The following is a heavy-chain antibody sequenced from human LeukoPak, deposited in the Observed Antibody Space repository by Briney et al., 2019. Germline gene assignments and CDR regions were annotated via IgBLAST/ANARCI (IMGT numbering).Heavy chain of an antibody. CDR3: ARWYSSGWAFDY. Sequence: SDTLSLMCTVSVGIISSYYWNCMRQPPGKGLEWIGYIHYSGSTKYNPSLKSRVTISVDTSKNQFSLKLSSVTAADTAVYYCARWYSSGWAFDYWGQGTLVTVSS. D-gene: IGHD6-19*01. CDR1: VGIISSYY. V-gene: IGHV4-59*08. CDR2: IHYSGST. J-gene: IGHJ4*02.